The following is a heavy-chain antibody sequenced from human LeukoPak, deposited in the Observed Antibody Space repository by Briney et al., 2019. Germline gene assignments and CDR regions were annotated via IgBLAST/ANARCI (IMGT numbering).Heavy chain of an antibody. Sequence: SETLSLTCTLPGDSISGYSWSWLRQPAGKELEWIGRVYSSGFTEYNLSLDGRVTMSIETSKSQFSLKLDSVTAADTAAYYCARVHIVPGTYFDYWGQGALVTVSS. CDR3: ARVHIVPGTYFDY. J-gene: IGHJ4*02. CDR2: VYSSGFT. D-gene: IGHD3-10*01. CDR1: GDSISGYS. V-gene: IGHV4-4*07.